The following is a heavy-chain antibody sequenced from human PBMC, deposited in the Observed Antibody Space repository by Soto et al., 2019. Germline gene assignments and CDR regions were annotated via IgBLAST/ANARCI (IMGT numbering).Heavy chain of an antibody. CDR3: VKDLVPAEGGHGDSFHM. D-gene: IGHD2-15*01. CDR2: ISGTGGTI. J-gene: IGHJ3*02. Sequence: GGSLRLSCVASGFTFHTYAMSWVRQAPGKGLKWVSSISGTGGTIKYADSVKGRFTISRDNSRNTLSLQMTSLRVEDTAVYYCVKDLVPAEGGHGDSFHMWGQGTLVTVSS. CDR1: GFTFHTYA. V-gene: IGHV3-23*01.